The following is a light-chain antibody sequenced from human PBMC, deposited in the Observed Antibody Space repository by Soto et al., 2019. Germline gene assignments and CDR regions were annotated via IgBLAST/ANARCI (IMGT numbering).Light chain of an antibody. J-gene: IGKJ1*01. Sequence: DIQMTQSPSSLSASVGDRVTITCRTSQTINNYLNWYQQKPGRAPQLLIYAASSLQSGVSSRFSGSRSGTHFTLTISSLQPAGFAAYYCQQSYSTPRKFGQGTKV. CDR3: QQSYSTPRK. CDR1: QTINNY. V-gene: IGKV1-39*01. CDR2: AAS.